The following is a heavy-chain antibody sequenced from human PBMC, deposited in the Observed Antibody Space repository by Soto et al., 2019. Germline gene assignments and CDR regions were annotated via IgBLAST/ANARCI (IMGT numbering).Heavy chain of an antibody. V-gene: IGHV4-34*01. CDR2: INHSGST. Sequence: QVQLQQWGAGLLKPSETLSLTCAVYGGSFSGYYWSWIRQPPGKGLEWIGEINHSGSTNYNPSLKRRVTISVDTSKNQFSLKLSSVTAADTAVYYCARGRPRGATIRLSGAFEIWGQGTMVTVSS. D-gene: IGHD5-12*01. CDR3: ARGRPRGATIRLSGAFEI. CDR1: GGSFSGYY. J-gene: IGHJ3*02.